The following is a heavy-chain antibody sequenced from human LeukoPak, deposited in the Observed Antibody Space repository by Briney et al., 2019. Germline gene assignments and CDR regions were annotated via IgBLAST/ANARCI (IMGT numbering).Heavy chain of an antibody. CDR3: ARQYEYIIDY. CDR2: IYYSGST. V-gene: IGHV4-39*01. CDR1: GGSISSSSYY. Sequence: PSETLSLTCAVSGGSISSSSYYWGWIRQPPGKGLEWIGSIYYSGSTYYNPSLKSRVTISVDTSKNQFSLKLSSVTAADTAVYYCARQYEYIIDYWGQGTLVTVSS. J-gene: IGHJ4*02. D-gene: IGHD6-6*01.